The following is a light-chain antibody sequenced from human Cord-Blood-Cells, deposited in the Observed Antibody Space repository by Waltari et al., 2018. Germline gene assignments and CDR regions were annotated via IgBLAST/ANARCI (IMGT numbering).Light chain of an antibody. CDR2: DVS. V-gene: IGLV2-14*01. J-gene: IGLJ2*01. Sequence: QSALTQPASVSGSPGQSITISCTGTSSDVGGYNYVSWYQQHPGKAPQLMIYDVSKRPARVSNRFSGSKSGNTASLTISGLQAEDEADYYCSSYTSSSNVVFGGGTKLTVL. CDR1: SSDVGGYNY. CDR3: SSYTSSSNVV.